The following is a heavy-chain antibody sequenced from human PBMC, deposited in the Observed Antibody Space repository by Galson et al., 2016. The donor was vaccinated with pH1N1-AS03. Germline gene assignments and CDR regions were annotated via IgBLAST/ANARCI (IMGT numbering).Heavy chain of an antibody. V-gene: IGHV4-34*12. D-gene: IGHD3-10*01. J-gene: IGHJ4*02. CDR3: ARRPTGIDY. CDR1: RGSFGGAY. Sequence: ETLSLTCTVSRGSFGGAYWTWIRQPPGKGLEWIGEIIIGRGLPPTYNPSLKRRVTISIDTSRGELSLRLRSATAADTGVYYCARRPTGIDYWGQGSQVTVSS. CDR2: IIIGRGLPP.